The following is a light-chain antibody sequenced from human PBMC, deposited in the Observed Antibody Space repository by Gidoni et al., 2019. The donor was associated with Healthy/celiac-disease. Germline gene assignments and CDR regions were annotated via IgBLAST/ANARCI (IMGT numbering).Light chain of an antibody. J-gene: IGKJ2*04. CDR3: QQLNSYPPVCS. CDR1: QGISSY. Sequence: DPVTITCWASQGISSYLAWYQQKPGKAPKLLIYAASTLQSGVPSRFSGSGSGTEFPLTISSLQPEDFATYYCQQLNSYPPVCSFGQGTKLEIK. V-gene: IGKV1-9*01. CDR2: AAS.